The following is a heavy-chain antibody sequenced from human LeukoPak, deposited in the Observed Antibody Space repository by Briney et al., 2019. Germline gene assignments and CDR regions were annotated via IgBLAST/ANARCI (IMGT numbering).Heavy chain of an antibody. CDR3: AAMAVNWFDP. V-gene: IGHV4-61*01. J-gene: IGHJ5*02. CDR2: ILYSDIT. D-gene: IGHD5-18*01. CDR1: GGSVGSGSYY. Sequence: SETLSLTCTVSGGSVGSGSYYWSWIRQSPGKGLEWIGYILYSDITNYNPSLKSRVTMSVDTSKNQFSLRLTSVTAADTAVYYCAAMAVNWFDPWGQGTLVIVSS.